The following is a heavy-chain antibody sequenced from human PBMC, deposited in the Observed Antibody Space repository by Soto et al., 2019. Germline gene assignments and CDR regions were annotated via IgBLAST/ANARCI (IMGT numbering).Heavy chain of an antibody. J-gene: IGHJ4*02. CDR2: IYYSGTT. D-gene: IGHD1-26*01. CDR1: GYSISSSNW. V-gene: IGHV4-28*01. CDR3: ARREIQGPIDY. Sequence: QVQLQESGPGLVKPSDTLSLTCAVSGYSISSSNWWGWIRQPPGKGLEWIGYIYYSGTTYYNPSLKSRVPMSVDTSKNQFSLKLTCVTAVDTAVYYCARREIQGPIDYWGQGTLVTVSS.